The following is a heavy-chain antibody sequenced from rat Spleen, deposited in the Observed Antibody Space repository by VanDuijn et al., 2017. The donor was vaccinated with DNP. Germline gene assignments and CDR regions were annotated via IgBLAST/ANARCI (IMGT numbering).Heavy chain of an antibody. CDR1: GLTFSDYA. CDR2: ISYDGVTT. V-gene: IGHV5-29*01. CDR3: VRPDVYYGLEDWSAN. Sequence: EVQLVESGGGLVQPGRSLKLSCAASGLTFSDYAMAWVRQAPTKGLEWVATISYDGVTTYYRDSVKGRFTISRDNAKSTVYLQMNSLRSEDTAIYYCVRPDVYYGLEDWSANWGQGTLVTVSS. J-gene: IGHJ3*01. D-gene: IGHD1-6*01.